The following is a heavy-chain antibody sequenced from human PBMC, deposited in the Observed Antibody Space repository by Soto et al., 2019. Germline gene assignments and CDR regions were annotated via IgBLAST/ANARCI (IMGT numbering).Heavy chain of an antibody. CDR3: AKGRVVAGYWYFDA. CDR2: IIGSGTRS. J-gene: IGHJ2*01. CDR1: GFTFSANG. Sequence: EMQLLESGGDLAQPGGSLRISCAASGFTFSANGMNWVRQAPGKVLEWVSGIIGSGTRSYYADSVKGRFTISRDNSKNTVDLQMNSLRGEDTGVYYCAKGRVVAGYWYFDAWGRGTVVSVSS. V-gene: IGHV3-23*01. D-gene: IGHD6-19*01.